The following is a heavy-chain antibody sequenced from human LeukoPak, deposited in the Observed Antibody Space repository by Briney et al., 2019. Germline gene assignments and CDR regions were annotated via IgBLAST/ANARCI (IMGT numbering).Heavy chain of an antibody. CDR2: ISAYNGNT. CDR3: ARDQGHQQLVRPHLGLDY. D-gene: IGHD6-13*01. CDR1: GYTFTSYG. V-gene: IGHV1-18*01. J-gene: IGHJ4*02. Sequence: GASVKVSCKASGYTFTSYGISWVRQAPGQGLEWMGWISAYNGNTNYAQKLQGRVTMTTDTSTSTAYMELRSLRSDDTAVYYCARDQGHQQLVRPHLGLDYWGQGTLVTVSS.